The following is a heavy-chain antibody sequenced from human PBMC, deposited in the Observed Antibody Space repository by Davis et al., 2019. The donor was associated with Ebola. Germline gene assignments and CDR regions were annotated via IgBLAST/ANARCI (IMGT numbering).Heavy chain of an antibody. CDR1: GGSISSSSYY. J-gene: IGHJ4*02. CDR3: AREVSWPRVFDY. D-gene: IGHD6-13*01. Sequence: SETLSLTCTVSGGSISSSSYYWGWIRQPPGKGLEWIGSIYYSGSTYYNPSLKSRVTISVDTSKNQFSLKLSSVTAADTAVYYCAREVSWPRVFDYWGQGTLVTVSS. CDR2: IYYSGST. V-gene: IGHV4-39*02.